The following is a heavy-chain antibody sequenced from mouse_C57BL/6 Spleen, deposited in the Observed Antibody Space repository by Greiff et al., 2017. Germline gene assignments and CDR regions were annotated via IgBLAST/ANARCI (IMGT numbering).Heavy chain of an antibody. V-gene: IGHV1-82*01. Sequence: QVQLQQSGPELVKPGASVKISCKASGYAFSSSWMNWVKQRPGKGLEWIGRIYPGDGDTNYNGKFKGKATLTADKSSSTAYMQLSSLTSEDSAVYFCARGDDFDYWGQGTTLTVSS. J-gene: IGHJ2*01. CDR3: ARGDDFDY. CDR1: GYAFSSSW. D-gene: IGHD3-3*01. CDR2: IYPGDGDT.